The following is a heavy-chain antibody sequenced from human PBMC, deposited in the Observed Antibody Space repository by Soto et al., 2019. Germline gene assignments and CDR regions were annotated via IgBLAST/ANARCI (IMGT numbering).Heavy chain of an antibody. V-gene: IGHV4-59*01. CDR2: IYYSGST. Sequence: PSETLSLTCTVSGGSISSYYWSWIRQPPGKGLEWIGYIYYSGSTNYNPSLKSRVTISVDTSKNQFSLKLSSVTAADTAVYYCARDPDKYGDYWGQGSLVTVSS. D-gene: IGHD3-9*01. CDR1: GGSISSYY. CDR3: ARDPDKYGDY. J-gene: IGHJ4*02.